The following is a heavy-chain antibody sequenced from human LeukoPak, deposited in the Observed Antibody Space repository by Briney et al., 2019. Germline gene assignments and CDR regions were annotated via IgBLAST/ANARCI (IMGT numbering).Heavy chain of an antibody. CDR1: GFTFSDYA. D-gene: IGHD2-8*01. J-gene: IGHJ3*02. V-gene: IGHV3-23*01. CDR3: ARDNGRRGKPGAFDI. Sequence: GGSLRLSCAASGFTFSDYAMSWVRQAPGKGLEWLSVISGGSSGSTYYADSVTGRFTVSRDNSKNTVDLQMNSLRAEDTAVYYCARDNGRRGKPGAFDIWGQGTMVTVSS. CDR2: ISGGSSGST.